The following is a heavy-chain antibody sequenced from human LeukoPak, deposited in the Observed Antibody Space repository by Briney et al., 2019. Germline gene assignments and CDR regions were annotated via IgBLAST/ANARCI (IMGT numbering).Heavy chain of an antibody. CDR1: GYSFTSYW. Sequence: GESLKISCKGSGYSFTSYWIGWVRQMPGKGLEWMGIIYPGDSDTRYSPSFQGQVTISAGKSISTAYLQWSSLKASDTAMYYCARLFSSAARPPYYYYYMDVWGKGTTVTVSS. D-gene: IGHD6-6*01. J-gene: IGHJ6*03. V-gene: IGHV5-51*01. CDR2: IYPGDSDT. CDR3: ARLFSSAARPPYYYYYMDV.